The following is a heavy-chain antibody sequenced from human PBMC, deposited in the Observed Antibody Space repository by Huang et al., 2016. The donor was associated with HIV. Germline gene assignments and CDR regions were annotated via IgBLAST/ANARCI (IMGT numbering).Heavy chain of an antibody. Sequence: QVQLVESGGGVVQPGRSLRLSCAASRFTFSKYAMHWVRQARGKGWEGVAVRSYDGSNKYYADSVKGRFTIARDNSKNTLYLQMNSLRAEDTAVNYCARDLWLRDLYYYYYMDVWGKGTTVTVSS. D-gene: IGHD5-12*01. CDR1: RFTFSKYA. CDR3: ARDLWLRDLYYYYYMDV. CDR2: RSYDGSNK. J-gene: IGHJ6*03. V-gene: IGHV3-30-3*01.